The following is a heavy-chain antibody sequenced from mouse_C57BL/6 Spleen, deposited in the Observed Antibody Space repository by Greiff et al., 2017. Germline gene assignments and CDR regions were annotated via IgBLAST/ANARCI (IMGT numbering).Heavy chain of an antibody. Sequence: VQLQPGPSVKISCKASGFTFTDYYMHWVKQSHGKSLEWIGLVYPYNGGTSYNQKFKGKATLTVDTSSSTAYMELNSLTSEDSAVYYCARRRDYAMDYWGQGTSVTVSS. J-gene: IGHJ4*01. CDR3: ARRRDYAMDY. V-gene: IGHV1-36*01. CDR1: GFTFTDYY. CDR2: VYPYNGGT.